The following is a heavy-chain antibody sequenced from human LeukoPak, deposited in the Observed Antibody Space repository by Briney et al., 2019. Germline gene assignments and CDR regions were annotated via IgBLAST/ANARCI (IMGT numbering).Heavy chain of an antibody. CDR3: ARTATIGYYYYMDV. CDR1: GGSISSYY. V-gene: IGHV4-59*01. CDR2: IYYSGST. Sequence: PSETLSLTCTVSGGSISSYYWSWIRQPPGKGLEWIGYIYYSGSTNYNPSLKSRVTISVDTSKNQFSLKLSSVTAADTAVYYCARTATIGYYYYMDVWGKGTTVTVSS. D-gene: IGHD5-24*01. J-gene: IGHJ6*03.